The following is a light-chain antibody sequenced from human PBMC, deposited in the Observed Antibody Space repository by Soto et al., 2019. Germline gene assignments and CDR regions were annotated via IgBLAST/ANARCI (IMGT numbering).Light chain of an antibody. J-gene: IGKJ5*01. Sequence: EIALTQSPATLSLSPGERATLSCRATQNVSSYLAWYPQKPGQAPRLLIYDASNRATGNPARFIGSRSGTDLALTICSLEPDDFAVYYCQQRSNWPPITCGQGTRLEIK. CDR2: DAS. CDR1: QNVSSY. V-gene: IGKV3-11*01. CDR3: QQRSNWPPIT.